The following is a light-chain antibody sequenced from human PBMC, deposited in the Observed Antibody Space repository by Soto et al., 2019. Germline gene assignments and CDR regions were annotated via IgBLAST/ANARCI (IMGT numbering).Light chain of an antibody. CDR3: QQYSTSFFT. Sequence: DIQMTQSPATLSASVGDRVTITCRASQNIDSALAWYQKKPGTAPKPLIYKASTLASGVPSRFSGSGSGTQFTITISSLQPDYVAYYYCQQYSTSFFTFGPGTSVDLK. CDR2: KAS. J-gene: IGKJ3*01. V-gene: IGKV1-5*03. CDR1: QNIDSA.